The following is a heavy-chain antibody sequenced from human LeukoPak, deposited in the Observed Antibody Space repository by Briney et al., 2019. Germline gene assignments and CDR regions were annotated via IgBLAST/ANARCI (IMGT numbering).Heavy chain of an antibody. CDR3: ARAVSYCGGDCYDEDYYYYYMDV. D-gene: IGHD2-21*01. V-gene: IGHV1-69*13. CDR1: GGTFSSYA. CDR2: IIPIFGTA. Sequence: GASVKVSCKASGGTFSSYAISWVRPAPGQGLEWMGGIIPIFGTANYAQKFQGRVTITADESTSTAYMELSSLRSEDTAVYYCARAVSYCGGDCYDEDYYYYYMDVWGKGTTVTVSS. J-gene: IGHJ6*03.